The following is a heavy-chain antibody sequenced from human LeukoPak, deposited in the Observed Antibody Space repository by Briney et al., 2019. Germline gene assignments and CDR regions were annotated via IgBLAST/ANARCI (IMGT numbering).Heavy chain of an antibody. CDR3: ARDQDPDDSSGYYFDY. D-gene: IGHD3-22*01. V-gene: IGHV4-39*07. Sequence: SETLSLTCTVSGGSISSSSYYWGWIRQPPGKGLEWIGSIYYSGSTYYNPSLKSRVTISVDTSKNQFSLKLSSVTAADTAVYYCARDQDPDDSSGYYFDYWGQGTLVTVSS. CDR1: GGSISSSSYY. CDR2: IYYSGST. J-gene: IGHJ4*02.